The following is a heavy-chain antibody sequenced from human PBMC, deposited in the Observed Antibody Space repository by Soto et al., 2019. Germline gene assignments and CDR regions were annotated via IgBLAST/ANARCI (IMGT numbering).Heavy chain of an antibody. CDR1: GGTFSSYA. D-gene: IGHD5-12*01. Sequence: SVKVSCKASGGTFSSYAISWVRQAPGQGLEWMGGIIPIFGTANYAQTFQGRVTITADESTSTGYMELISLRSDDTAVYYCAREGSGYNFWGQGTQVTVSS. J-gene: IGHJ4*02. CDR2: IIPIFGTA. CDR3: AREGSGYNF. V-gene: IGHV1-69*13.